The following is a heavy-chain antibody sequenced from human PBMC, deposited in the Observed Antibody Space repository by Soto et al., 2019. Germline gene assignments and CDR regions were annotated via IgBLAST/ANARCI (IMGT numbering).Heavy chain of an antibody. J-gene: IGHJ5*02. D-gene: IGHD3-22*01. CDR2: IYTSGST. CDR1: GGSISSYY. V-gene: IGHV4-4*07. Sequence: SSETLSLTCTVSGGSISSYYWSWIRQPAGKGLEWIGRIYTSGSTNYNPSLKSRVTMSVDTSKNQFSLKLSSVTAADTAVYYCAREINDYYDSSGPNWFDPWGQGTLVTVSS. CDR3: AREINDYYDSSGPNWFDP.